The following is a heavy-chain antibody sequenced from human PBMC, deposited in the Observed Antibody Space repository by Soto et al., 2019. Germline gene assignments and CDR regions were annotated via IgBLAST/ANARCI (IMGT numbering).Heavy chain of an antibody. D-gene: IGHD1-26*01. CDR3: ARDVSGGTYPWFFDL. CDR1: GYTSSIYG. CDR2: ISGYNGNI. Sequence: QGQLVQSGAEVKKPGASVNASCKASGYTSSIYGISWVRQAPGQGLEWMAWISGYNGNIKYAQKFQGRVTVATDTTTTGAYMELRSLRSDDTAVYYCARDVSGGTYPWFFDLWGRGTLVTVSS. V-gene: IGHV1-18*04. J-gene: IGHJ2*01.